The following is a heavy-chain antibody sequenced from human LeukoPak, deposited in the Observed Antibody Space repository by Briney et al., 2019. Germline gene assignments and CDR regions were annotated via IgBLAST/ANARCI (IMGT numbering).Heavy chain of an antibody. D-gene: IGHD3-22*01. CDR2: IWYDGSNK. V-gene: IGHV3-33*01. Sequence: PGGSLRLSCAASGFTFSSYGMHWVRQAPGKGLEWVAVIWYDGSNKYYADSVKGRFTISRDNSKNTLYLQMNSLRAEDTAVYYCARDLAYVTYYYDSSGLLDYWGQGTLVTVSS. CDR3: ARDLAYVTYYYDSSGLLDY. CDR1: GFTFSSYG. J-gene: IGHJ4*02.